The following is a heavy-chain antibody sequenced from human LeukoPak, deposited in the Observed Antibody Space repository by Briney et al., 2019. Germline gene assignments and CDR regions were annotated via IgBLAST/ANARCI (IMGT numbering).Heavy chain of an antibody. D-gene: IGHD3-22*01. J-gene: IGHJ5*02. CDR3: ARGVGVDSLRRLDP. Sequence: ASMKVSCTPSGYTFTAYYIHWVRQAPGQGLEWMGWINPNSGGIDYAQKFQGRVTMTRDTSISTVYMELSRLTYDDTAVYYCARGVGVDSLRRLDPWGQGTLVTVSS. CDR2: INPNSGGI. V-gene: IGHV1-2*02. CDR1: GYTFTAYY.